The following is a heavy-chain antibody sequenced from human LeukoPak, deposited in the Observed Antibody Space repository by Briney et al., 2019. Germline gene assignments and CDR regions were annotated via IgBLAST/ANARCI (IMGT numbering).Heavy chain of an antibody. D-gene: IGHD4/OR15-4a*01. V-gene: IGHV1-46*01. CDR2: INPATATI. CDR1: GYTFTNHY. Sequence: GASVTVSCKSSGYTFTNHYMHWLRQAPGLGLQWIGIINPATATITYAPRFQGRVTMTTDTSTTTVYLELSGLRSDDTAVYYCARDKGGAKYYFDAWGQGTLVTVSS. J-gene: IGHJ4*02. CDR3: ARDKGGAKYYFDA.